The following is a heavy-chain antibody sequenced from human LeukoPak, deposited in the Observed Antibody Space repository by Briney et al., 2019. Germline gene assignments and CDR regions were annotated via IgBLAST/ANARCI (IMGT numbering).Heavy chain of an antibody. CDR1: GFTFSSYS. D-gene: IGHD3-10*01. Sequence: GGSLRLSCAASGFTFSSYSMNWVRQAPGKGLEWVSSISSSSSYIYYADSVKGRFTISRDNAKNSLYLQMNSLRAEDTAVYYCAREARFGEFFYYWGQGTLVTVSS. V-gene: IGHV3-21*01. CDR3: AREARFGEFFYY. CDR2: ISSSSSYI. J-gene: IGHJ4*02.